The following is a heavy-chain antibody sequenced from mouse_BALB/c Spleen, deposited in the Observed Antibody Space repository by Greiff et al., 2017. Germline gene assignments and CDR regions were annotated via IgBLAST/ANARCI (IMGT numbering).Heavy chain of an antibody. CDR1: GFTFSSYY. J-gene: IGHJ4*01. V-gene: IGHV5-6-2*01. Sequence: EVQVVESGGGLVKLGGSLKLSCAASGFTFSSYYMSWVRQTPEKRLELVAAINSNGGSTYYPDTVKGRFTISRDNAKNTLYLQMSSLKSEDTALYYCARSPYGSEGDAMDYWGQGTSVTVSS. D-gene: IGHD1-1*01. CDR3: ARSPYGSEGDAMDY. CDR2: INSNGGST.